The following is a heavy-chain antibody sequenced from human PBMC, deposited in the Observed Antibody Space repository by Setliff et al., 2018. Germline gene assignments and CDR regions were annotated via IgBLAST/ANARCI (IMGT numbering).Heavy chain of an antibody. CDR3: TRAEAYGFGGDY. D-gene: IGHD3-10*01. V-gene: IGHV4-61*02. CDR2: IHASGSA. CDR1: GGSITSGAYY. Sequence: SETLSLTCSVSGGSITSGAYYWSWIRQPAGKGLEWIGRIHASGSAHYNPSLQSRVTISGDTSKNEFSLRMNSVTAADTAVYYCTRAEAYGFGGDYWGQGILVTVSS. J-gene: IGHJ4*02.